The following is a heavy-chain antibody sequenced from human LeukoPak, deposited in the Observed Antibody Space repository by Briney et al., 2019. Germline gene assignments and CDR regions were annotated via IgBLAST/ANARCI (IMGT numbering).Heavy chain of an antibody. V-gene: IGHV1-2*02. D-gene: IGHD3-16*01. CDR1: GYRFTDYY. Sequence: GASVKVSCKASGYRFTDYYMHRGRQAPGQGLEFMGWIYSDSGFTNYAQKFKGRVTMTRDTSITTAYLEVRSLTSDDTAVYYCAPTTEAYTSWWKVWGQGTLVTVSS. CDR2: IYSDSGFT. CDR3: APTTEAYTSWWKV. J-gene: IGHJ4*02.